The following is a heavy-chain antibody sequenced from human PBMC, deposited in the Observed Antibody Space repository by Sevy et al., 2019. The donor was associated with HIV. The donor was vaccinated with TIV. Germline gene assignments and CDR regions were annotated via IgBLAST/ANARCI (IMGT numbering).Heavy chain of an antibody. CDR1: GFIFSNFA. D-gene: IGHD1-26*01. Sequence: GGSLRLSCTVSGFIFSNFAMHWVRQAPGKGLEWVAVTSYDGSHKYYADSVKGRFTVSRDNSRNILSLEMNSLRRDDTAVYYCARGENDDEFFQYWGQGTLFTVSS. V-gene: IGHV3-30*04. CDR3: ARGENDDEFFQY. J-gene: IGHJ1*01. CDR2: TSYDGSHK.